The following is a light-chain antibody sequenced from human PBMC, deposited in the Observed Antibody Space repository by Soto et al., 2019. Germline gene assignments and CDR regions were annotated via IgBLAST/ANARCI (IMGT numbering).Light chain of an antibody. J-gene: IGKJ2*02. CDR1: QSVIDW. V-gene: IGKV1-5*01. Sequence: DIQLTQAPSTLSASVGDRVTITCRAIQSVIDWLAWYQQKPGKAPKPLFYDASSLQSGVPSRFSGSGSGTEFSLTISSLQPDDFATYYCQQYYRSCTFGQGTKVEIK. CDR2: DAS. CDR3: QQYYRSCT.